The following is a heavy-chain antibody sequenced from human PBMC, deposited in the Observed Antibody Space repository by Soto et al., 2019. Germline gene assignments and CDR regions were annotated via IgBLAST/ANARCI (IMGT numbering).Heavy chain of an antibody. CDR1: GFTFSDFG. CDR3: AKGTAVARQHFAN. D-gene: IGHD6-19*01. V-gene: IGHV3-30*18. J-gene: IGHJ4*02. Sequence: QVQLEESGGGVAQPERSLRLSCATSGFTFSDFGMHWVRQGPGKGLEWVAAISADGSDKYYPGSVKGRFTISRDNTKNALYLQMNSLRTEDTAIYYCAKGTAVARQHFANWGQGTLVTVSS. CDR2: ISADGSDK.